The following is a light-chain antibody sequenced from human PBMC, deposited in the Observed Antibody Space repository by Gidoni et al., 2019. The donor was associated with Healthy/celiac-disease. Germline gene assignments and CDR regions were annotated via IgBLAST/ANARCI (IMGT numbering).Light chain of an antibody. V-gene: IGKV1-39*01. CDR2: AAS. J-gene: IGKJ2*01. CDR3: QQSYSTLYT. Sequence: DIQMTQSTSSLSASVGDRVTITCRASQSISSYLNWYQQKPGKAPKLLISAASSLQSGVPSRFSGSGSGTAFTLTISSLQPEDFSTYYCQQSYSTLYTFGQGTKLEI. CDR1: QSISSY.